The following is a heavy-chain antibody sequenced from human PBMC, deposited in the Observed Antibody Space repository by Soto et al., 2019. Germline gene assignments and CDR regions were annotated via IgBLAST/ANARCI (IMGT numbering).Heavy chain of an antibody. CDR2: ISYDGSNK. CDR3: AILPPDYYDSSGYYPDWFDP. Sequence: GGSLRLSCAASGFTFSSYGMHWVRQAPGKGLEWVAVISYDGSNKYYADSVKGRFTISRDNSKNTLYLQMNSLKAEDTAVYYCAILPPDYYDSSGYYPDWFDPWGQGTLVTVSS. J-gene: IGHJ5*02. CDR1: GFTFSSYG. V-gene: IGHV3-30*03. D-gene: IGHD3-22*01.